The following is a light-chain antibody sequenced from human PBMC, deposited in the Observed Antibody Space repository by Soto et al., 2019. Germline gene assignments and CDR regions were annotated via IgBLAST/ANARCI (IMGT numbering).Light chain of an antibody. CDR3: QHYHNWPIT. Sequence: DKGMTQSPATLSVSPGERATLSCSASQSVSTNLAWYQQKPGQTPRLLIYSVSSRATGIPDRFSGSGSGTDFTLTISRLEPEDFAVYYCQHYHNWPITFGQRTRLEIK. CDR2: SVS. CDR1: QSVSTN. J-gene: IGKJ5*01. V-gene: IGKV3D-15*01.